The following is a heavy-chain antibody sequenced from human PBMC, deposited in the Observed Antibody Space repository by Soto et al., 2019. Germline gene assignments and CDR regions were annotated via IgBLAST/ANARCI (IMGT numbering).Heavy chain of an antibody. J-gene: IGHJ4*02. CDR2: IYYSGST. D-gene: IGHD3-16*02. CDR1: GGSISSSSYY. CDR3: ARSKFGGVIVPSFDY. Sequence: SETLSLTCTVSGGSISSSSYYWGWIRQPPGKGLEWIGSIYYSGSTYYNPSLKSRVTISVDTSKNQFSLKLRSVTAADTAVYYCARSKFGGVIVPSFDYWGQGPLVTVSS. V-gene: IGHV4-39*01.